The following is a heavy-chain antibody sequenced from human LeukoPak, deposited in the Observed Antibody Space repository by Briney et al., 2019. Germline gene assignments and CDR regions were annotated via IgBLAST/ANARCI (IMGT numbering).Heavy chain of an antibody. J-gene: IGHJ3*02. CDR2: ISYDGSNK. CDR1: GFTFSSYA. Sequence: GRSLRLSCAASGFTFSSYAMHWVRRAPGRGLEWVAVISYDGSNKYYADSVKGRFTISRDNSKNTLYLQMNSLRAEDTAVYYCARALNGFDIWGPGTLVTVSS. V-gene: IGHV3-30*14. CDR3: ARALNGFDI.